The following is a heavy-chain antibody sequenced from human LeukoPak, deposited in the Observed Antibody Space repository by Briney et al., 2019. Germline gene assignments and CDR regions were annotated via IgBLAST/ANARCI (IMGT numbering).Heavy chain of an antibody. CDR3: ARGGGWYPDY. Sequence: GGSLRLSCAASGFTFSNYWMSWVRQAPGKGLEWVANIKKDGSGTYYVDSVKGRFTISRDNVNYSLFLQMNSLRVEDTAVYYCARGGGWYPDYWGQGILVTVSS. V-gene: IGHV3-7*03. J-gene: IGHJ4*02. D-gene: IGHD6-19*01. CDR1: GFTFSNYW. CDR2: IKKDGSGT.